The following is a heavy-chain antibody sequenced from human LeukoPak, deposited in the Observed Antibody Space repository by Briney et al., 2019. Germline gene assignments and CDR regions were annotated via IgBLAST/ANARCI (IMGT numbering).Heavy chain of an antibody. CDR2: ISGYNGNT. CDR3: ARGLGVVTAQSEQPKPRYFDL. V-gene: IGHV1-18*01. J-gene: IGHJ2*01. Sequence: ASVKVSCKASGYTFISYGISWVRQAPGQGLEWMGGISGYNGNTNYAQNLQGRVTMTTDKSTSTAYMELRSLRSDETAVYYCARGLGVVTAQSEQPKPRYFDLWGRGTQVTVSS. CDR1: GYTFISYG. D-gene: IGHD2-21*02.